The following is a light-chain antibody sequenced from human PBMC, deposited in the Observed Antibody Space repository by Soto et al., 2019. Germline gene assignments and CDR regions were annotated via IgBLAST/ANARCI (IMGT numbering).Light chain of an antibody. CDR3: QQYGSSPRT. J-gene: IGKJ1*01. CDR1: QTVRSSY. CDR2: GAS. V-gene: IGKV3-20*01. Sequence: EIALRQSPGTLSLSPGERATLSCRASQTVRSSYLAWYQQKPGQAPRLLIYGASSRATGIPDRFSGSGSGTDFTLTISRLEPEDFAVYYCQQYGSSPRTFGQGTKVDIK.